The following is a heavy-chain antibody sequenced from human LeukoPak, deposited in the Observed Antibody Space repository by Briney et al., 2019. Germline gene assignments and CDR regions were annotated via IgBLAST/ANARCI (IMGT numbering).Heavy chain of an antibody. CDR3: ARHEETLRFLEWLDWFDP. V-gene: IGHV4-38-2*01. J-gene: IGHJ5*02. CDR1: GYSISSGYY. CDR2: IYYSGST. D-gene: IGHD3-3*01. Sequence: SETLSLTCAVSGYSISSGYYWGWIRQPPGKGLEWIGSIYYSGSTYYNPSLKSRVTISVDTSKNQFSLKLSSVTAADTAVYYCARHEETLRFLEWLDWFDPWGQGTLVTVS.